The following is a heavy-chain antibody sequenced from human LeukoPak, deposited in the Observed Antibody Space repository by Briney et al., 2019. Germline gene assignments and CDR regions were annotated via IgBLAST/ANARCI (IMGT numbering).Heavy chain of an antibody. D-gene: IGHD6-6*01. CDR2: VYNSGST. CDR3: ARKHYISSSYYFDY. CDR1: GGSISSYY. J-gene: IGHJ4*02. V-gene: IGHV4-59*01. Sequence: PSETLSLTCTVSGGSISSYYWSWIRQPPGKGLEWIGYVYNSGSTNYNPSLKSRVTISVDTSKNRFSLKLSSVTAADTAVYYCARKHYISSSYYFDYWGQGTLVTVSS.